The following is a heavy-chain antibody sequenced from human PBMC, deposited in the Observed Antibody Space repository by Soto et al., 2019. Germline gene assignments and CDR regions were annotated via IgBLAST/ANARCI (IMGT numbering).Heavy chain of an antibody. V-gene: IGHV1-3*01. CDR3: ATTDCGGDCYTRNYYSYGMDV. J-gene: IGHJ6*02. CDR1: GYTFTSYA. D-gene: IGHD2-21*02. Sequence: ASVKVSCKASGYTFTSYAMHWVRQAPGQRLEWMGWINAGNGNTKYSQKFQGRVTITRDTSASTAYMELSSLRSEDTAVYYCATTDCGGDCYTRNYYSYGMDVWGQGTTVTVAS. CDR2: INAGNGNT.